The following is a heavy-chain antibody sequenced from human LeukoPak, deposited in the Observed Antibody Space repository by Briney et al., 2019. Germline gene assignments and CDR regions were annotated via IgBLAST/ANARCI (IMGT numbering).Heavy chain of an antibody. CDR3: ARFDILTGSYYYYGMDV. Sequence: ASVKVSCKASGYTFTGYYMHWVRQAPGQGLEWMGYINPNSGGTNYAQKFQGRFTMTRDTSISTAYMELSRLRSDDTAVYYCARFDILTGSYYYYGMDVWGQGTTVTVSS. J-gene: IGHJ6*02. CDR1: GYTFTGYY. CDR2: INPNSGGT. V-gene: IGHV1-2*02. D-gene: IGHD3-9*01.